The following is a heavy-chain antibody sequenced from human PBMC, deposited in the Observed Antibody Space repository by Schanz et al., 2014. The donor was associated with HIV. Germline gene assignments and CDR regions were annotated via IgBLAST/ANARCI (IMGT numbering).Heavy chain of an antibody. J-gene: IGHJ4*02. CDR3: AKSSGWLYEHLDH. CDR1: GFTFSDYA. CDR2: VSDNGASA. Sequence: EVQLLESGGGLKHPGGSLRLSCAASGFTFSDYAMSWVRQAPGKGLEWVAGVSDNGASAYYADSVEGRFTISRDNSRNTVFLQMNSLRAEDTALYYCAKSSGWLYEHLDHWGQGTLVTVSS. D-gene: IGHD3-9*01. V-gene: IGHV3-23*01.